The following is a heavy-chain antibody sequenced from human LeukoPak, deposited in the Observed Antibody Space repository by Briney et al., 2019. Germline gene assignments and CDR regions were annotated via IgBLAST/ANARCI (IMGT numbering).Heavy chain of an antibody. CDR1: GDRVSSNSAA. V-gene: IGHV6-1*01. D-gene: IGHD1-26*01. CDR2: TYYRSKWYN. J-gene: IGHJ4*02. CDR3: ARDMGNFDC. Sequence: SQTLSLTCAISGDRVSSNSAAWNWIRQSPSRGLEWLVRTYYRSKWYNDYAIAVKSRITVNPDTSKNQFSLQLNSVTPEYTAVYYCARDMGNFDCWGQGTLVTVSS.